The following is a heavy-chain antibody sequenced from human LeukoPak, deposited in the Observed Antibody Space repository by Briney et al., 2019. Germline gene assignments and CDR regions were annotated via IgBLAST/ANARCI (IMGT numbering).Heavy chain of an antibody. V-gene: IGHV3-11*01. D-gene: IGHD3-22*01. Sequence: GGSLRLSCAASGFTFSDYYMSWIRQAPGRGLEWVSYISSSGSTIYYADSVKGRFTISRDNARNSLYLQMNSLRAEDTAVYYCARRKYYDSSGAFDYWGQGTLVTVSS. CDR3: ARRKYYDSSGAFDY. CDR2: ISSSGSTI. J-gene: IGHJ4*02. CDR1: GFTFSDYY.